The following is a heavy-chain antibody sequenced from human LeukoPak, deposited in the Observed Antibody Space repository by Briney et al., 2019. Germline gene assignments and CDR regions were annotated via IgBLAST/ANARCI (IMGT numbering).Heavy chain of an antibody. CDR3: ARDHIGLRGVIILPENWFDP. J-gene: IGHJ5*02. Sequence: GASVKVSCKASGGTFSSYAISWVRQAPGRGLEWMGRIIPILGIANYAQKFQGRVTITADKSTSTAYMELSSLRSEDTAVYYCARDHIGLRGVIILPENWFDPWGQGTLVTVSS. CDR1: GGTFSSYA. D-gene: IGHD3-10*01. CDR2: IIPILGIA. V-gene: IGHV1-69*04.